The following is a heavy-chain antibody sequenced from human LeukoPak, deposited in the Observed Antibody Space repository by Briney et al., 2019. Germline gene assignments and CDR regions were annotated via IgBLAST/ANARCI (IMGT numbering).Heavy chain of an antibody. J-gene: IGHJ3*02. Sequence: SETLSLTCAVYGGSFSGYYWSWIRQPPGKGLEWIGGINHSGSPNYNPSLKSRVTISVDTSKNQFSLKLTSVTAADTALYYCARARGYCSRTDCYGAFDSWGQGTVVTVSS. CDR1: GGSFSGYY. D-gene: IGHD2-2*01. CDR3: ARARGYCSRTDCYGAFDS. V-gene: IGHV4-34*01. CDR2: INHSGSP.